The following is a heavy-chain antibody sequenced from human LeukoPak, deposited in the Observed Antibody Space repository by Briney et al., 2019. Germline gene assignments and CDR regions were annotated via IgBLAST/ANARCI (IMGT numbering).Heavy chain of an antibody. CDR2: ITGSGGST. J-gene: IGHJ4*02. CDR3: AKDRAMITFGGVNS. CDR1: GFTFGNYG. D-gene: IGHD3-16*01. V-gene: IGHV3-23*01. Sequence: PGGSLRLSCAASGFTFGNYGMSWVRQAPGKGLEWVAGITGSGGSTFHADSVKGRFTISRDNSKKTLYLQMNSLRAEDTAVYFCAKDRAMITFGGVNSWGQGTLVIVSS.